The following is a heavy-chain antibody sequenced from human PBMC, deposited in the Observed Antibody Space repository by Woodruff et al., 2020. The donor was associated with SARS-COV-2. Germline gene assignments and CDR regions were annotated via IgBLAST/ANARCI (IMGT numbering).Heavy chain of an antibody. V-gene: IGHV4-59*01. J-gene: IGHJ4*02. D-gene: IGHD3-16*01. Sequence: KSRVTISVDTSNNQFSLKLSSVTAADTAVYYCAGPGKGGGENKAVFDYWGQGTLVTVSS. CDR3: AGPGKGGGENKAVFDY.